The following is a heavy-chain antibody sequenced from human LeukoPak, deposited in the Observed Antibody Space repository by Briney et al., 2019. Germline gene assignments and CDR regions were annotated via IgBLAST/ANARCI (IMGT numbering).Heavy chain of an antibody. J-gene: IGHJ6*02. D-gene: IGHD3-22*01. CDR3: ARKRYYYDSSGYRVGYYYYGMDV. V-gene: IGHV4-34*01. Sequence: PSETLSLTCAVYGGSFSGYYWSWIRQPPGKGLEWIGGINHSGSTNYNPSLKSRVTISVDTSKNQFSLKLSSVTAADTAVYYCARKRYYYDSSGYRVGYYYYGMDVWGQGTTVTVSS. CDR2: INHSGST. CDR1: GGSFSGYY.